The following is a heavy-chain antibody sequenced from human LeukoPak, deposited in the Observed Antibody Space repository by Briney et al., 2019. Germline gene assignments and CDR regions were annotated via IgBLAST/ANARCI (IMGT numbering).Heavy chain of an antibody. CDR3: AKGPIAVAGPIDY. V-gene: IGHV3-7*03. CDR1: GFTFSSYW. J-gene: IGHJ4*02. CDR2: IKQDGSEK. Sequence: GGSLRLSCAASGFTFSSYWMSWVRQAPGKGLEWVANIKQDGSEKYYVDSVKGRFTISRDNAKNSLYLQMNSLRAEDTALYYCAKGPIAVAGPIDYWGQGTLVTVSS. D-gene: IGHD6-19*01.